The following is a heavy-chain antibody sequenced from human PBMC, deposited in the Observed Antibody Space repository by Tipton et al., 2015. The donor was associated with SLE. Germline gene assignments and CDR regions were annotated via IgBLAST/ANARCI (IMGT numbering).Heavy chain of an antibody. CDR2: IYSGGST. CDR1: GFTVSSNY. V-gene: IGHV3-66*01. Sequence: SLRLSCAASGFTVSSNYMSWVRQAPGKGLEWVSVIYSGGSTYYADSVKGRFTISRDNSKNTLYLQMNSLRAEDTAVYYCARDRCIAVAGYFDYWGQGTLVTVSS. J-gene: IGHJ4*02. CDR3: ARDRCIAVAGYFDY. D-gene: IGHD6-19*01.